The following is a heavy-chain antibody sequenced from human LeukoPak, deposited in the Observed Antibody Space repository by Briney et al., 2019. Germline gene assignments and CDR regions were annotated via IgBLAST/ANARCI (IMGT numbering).Heavy chain of an antibody. D-gene: IGHD2-2*02. CDR2: IRSKAYGGTT. CDR3: TSCSSISCYTFDFDY. CDR1: GFTFGDYA. V-gene: IGHV3-49*04. J-gene: IGHJ4*02. Sequence: GGSLRLSCTASGFTFGDYAMSWVRQAPGKGLEWVGFIRSKAYGGTTEYAASVKGRSTISRDDSKSIAYLQMNSLKTEDTAVYYCTSCSSISCYTFDFDYWGQGTLVTVSS.